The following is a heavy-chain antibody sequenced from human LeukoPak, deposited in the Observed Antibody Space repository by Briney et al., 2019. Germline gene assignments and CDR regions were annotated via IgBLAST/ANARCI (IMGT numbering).Heavy chain of an antibody. CDR2: TYYRSKWYN. V-gene: IGHV6-1*01. Sequence: SQSLSLTCAISGDSVSSNSAAWNWIRQSPSRGLEWLGRTYYRSKWYNDYAVSVKSRITINPDTSKNQFSLQLNSVTPEDTAVYYCARVSVANVNSSPAGLDYWGQGTLVTVSS. J-gene: IGHJ4*02. D-gene: IGHD6-13*01. CDR1: GDSVSSNSAA. CDR3: ARVSVANVNSSPAGLDY.